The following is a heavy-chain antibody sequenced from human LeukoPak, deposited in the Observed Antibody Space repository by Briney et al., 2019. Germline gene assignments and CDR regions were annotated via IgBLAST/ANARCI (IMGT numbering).Heavy chain of an antibody. Sequence: GGSLRLSCAASGFTFDDYAMHWVRQAPGKGLEWVSGISWNSGSIGYADSVKGRFTISRDNAKNSLYLQMNSLRAEDTALYYCAKDLHYGVFRYFDYWGQGTLVTVSS. CDR2: ISWNSGSI. V-gene: IGHV3-9*01. J-gene: IGHJ4*02. D-gene: IGHD4-17*01. CDR3: AKDLHYGVFRYFDY. CDR1: GFTFDDYA.